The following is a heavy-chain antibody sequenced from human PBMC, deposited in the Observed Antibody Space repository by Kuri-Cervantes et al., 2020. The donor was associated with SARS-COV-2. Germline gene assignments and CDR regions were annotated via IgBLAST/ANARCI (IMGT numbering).Heavy chain of an antibody. Sequence: GESLKISCAASGFTFSDYYMSWTRQAPGKGLEWVSYISSSGSTIYYADSVKGRITIPRDHAKKAPYLQMKRLRAEDTAVYYCARVFQDCTNGVCYTGNMDSWGQGTPVTVSS. CDR2: ISSSGSTI. V-gene: IGHV3-11*04. D-gene: IGHD2-8*01. CDR1: GFTFSDYY. J-gene: IGHJ4*02. CDR3: ARVFQDCTNGVCYTGNMDS.